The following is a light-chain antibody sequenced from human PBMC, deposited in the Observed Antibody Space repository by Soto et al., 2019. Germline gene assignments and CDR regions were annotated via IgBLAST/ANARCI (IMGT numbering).Light chain of an antibody. J-gene: IGLJ3*02. CDR3: VSYTSSNTRV. CDR2: EVS. CDR1: ISDIGTYDY. V-gene: IGLV2-14*01. Sequence: QSALTQPASVSGSPGQSITISCTGTISDIGTYDYVSWYQQHPGKAPKLMIYEVSNRPSEVSNRFSGSKSGNTASLTISGLQAEDEADYYCVSYTSSNTRVFGGGTKLTVL.